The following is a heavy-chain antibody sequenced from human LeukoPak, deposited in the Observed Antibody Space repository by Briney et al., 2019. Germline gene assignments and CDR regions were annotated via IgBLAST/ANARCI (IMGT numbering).Heavy chain of an antibody. CDR2: IYSGGST. J-gene: IGHJ4*02. CDR1: GFTVSSNY. D-gene: IGHD2-2*01. Sequence: PGGSLRLSCAASGFTVSSNYMSWVRQAPGKGLEWVSVIYSGGSTYYTDSVKGRFTISRDNSKNTLYLQMNSLRAEDTAVYYCARGGCSSTSCYPPHYSFDYWGQGTLVTVSS. CDR3: ARGGCSSTSCYPPHYSFDY. V-gene: IGHV3-53*01.